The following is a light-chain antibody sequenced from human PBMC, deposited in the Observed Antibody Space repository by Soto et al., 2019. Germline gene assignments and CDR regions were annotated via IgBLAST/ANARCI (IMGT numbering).Light chain of an antibody. CDR2: GAS. J-gene: IGKJ1*01. CDR3: QQYNSYPWT. V-gene: IGKV3-20*01. CDR1: QSVTSDY. Sequence: EIVLTQSPGTLSLSPGERATLSCRDSQSVTSDYLAWYQQKPGQAPRLLIHGASSRATGIPDRFSGSGSGTGFTLTISSLQPDDFATYYCQQYNSYPWTFGQGTKVDI.